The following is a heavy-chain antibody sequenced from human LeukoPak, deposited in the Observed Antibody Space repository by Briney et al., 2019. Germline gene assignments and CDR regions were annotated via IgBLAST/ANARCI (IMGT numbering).Heavy chain of an antibody. J-gene: IGHJ4*02. CDR3: ARDLGYSSGPNY. CDR2: ISSSGSTI. D-gene: IGHD6-19*01. V-gene: IGHV3-48*03. Sequence: GGSLRLSCAASGFTFSSYEMNWVRQAPGKGLEWVSYISSSGSTIYYADSVKGRFTISRDNAKNSLYLQMNSLRAEDTAVYYCARDLGYSSGPNYWGQGTRVTVSS. CDR1: GFTFSSYE.